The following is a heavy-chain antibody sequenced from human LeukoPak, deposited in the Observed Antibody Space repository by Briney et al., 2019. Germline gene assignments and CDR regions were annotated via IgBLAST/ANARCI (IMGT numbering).Heavy chain of an antibody. CDR3: ATGKGRKSSITISPDFQH. CDR2: FDPEDGET. D-gene: IGHD3-9*01. V-gene: IGHV1-24*01. J-gene: IGHJ1*01. Sequence: ASVKVSCKVSGYTLTELSMHWVRQAPGKGLEWMGGFDPEDGETIYAQKFQGRVTMTEDTSTDTAYMELSSLRSEDTAVYYCATGKGRKSSITISPDFQHWGQAPWSPSPQ. CDR1: GYTLTELS.